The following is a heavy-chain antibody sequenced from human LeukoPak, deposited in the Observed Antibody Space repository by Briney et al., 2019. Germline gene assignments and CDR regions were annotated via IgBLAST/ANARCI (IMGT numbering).Heavy chain of an antibody. J-gene: IGHJ3*02. V-gene: IGHV4-61*02. CDR1: GGSISSSSYY. Sequence: PSETLSLTCTVSGGSISSSSYYWSWIRKPAGKGLEWIGRIYNSGSTKYNPSLKSRVTMSVDTSKNQFSLKLSSVTAADKAVYYCARDTTVTKDAFDIWGQGTMVTVSS. CDR2: IYNSGST. CDR3: ARDTTVTKDAFDI. D-gene: IGHD4-17*01.